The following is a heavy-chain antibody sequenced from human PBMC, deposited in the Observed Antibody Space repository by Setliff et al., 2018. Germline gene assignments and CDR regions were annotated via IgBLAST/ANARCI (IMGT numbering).Heavy chain of an antibody. Sequence: SETLSLTCSVSGGSIRNYYWSWIRQPPGKGLEWIGYIYYSGNTNYNPSLKSRVTISVDTSKNQFSLRLTSVTAADTAIYYCASRTTGPGGWFDYWGQGALVTVSS. D-gene: IGHD1-1*01. CDR1: GGSIRNYY. V-gene: IGHV4-59*08. CDR2: IYYSGNT. J-gene: IGHJ5*01. CDR3: ASRTTGPGGWFDY.